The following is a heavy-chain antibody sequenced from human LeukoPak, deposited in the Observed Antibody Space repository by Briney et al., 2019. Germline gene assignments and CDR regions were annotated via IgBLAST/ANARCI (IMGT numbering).Heavy chain of an antibody. Sequence: SETLSLTCTVSGGSISSYYWSWIRQPPGKGLEWIGYIYYSGSTNYNPSLKSRVTISVDTSKNQFTLKLSSVTAADTAVYYCARTGQLLDAFDIWGQGTMVTVSS. D-gene: IGHD5-18*01. J-gene: IGHJ3*02. V-gene: IGHV4-59*01. CDR2: IYYSGST. CDR1: GGSISSYY. CDR3: ARTGQLLDAFDI.